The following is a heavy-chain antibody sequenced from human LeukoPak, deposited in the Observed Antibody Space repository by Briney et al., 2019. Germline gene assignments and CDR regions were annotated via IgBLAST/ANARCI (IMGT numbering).Heavy chain of an antibody. CDR2: ISSSGGII. V-gene: IGHV3-48*03. Sequence: GGSLRLSCAASGFMFSNYEMNWVRQAPGKGLEWVSYISSSGGIIHYADSMKGRVSVSRDNAKNSLYLQMNSLRAEDTAIYYCARGYCSGGTCPKHLVYWGEGTLVTVSS. D-gene: IGHD2-15*01. CDR3: ARGYCSGGTCPKHLVY. J-gene: IGHJ4*02. CDR1: GFMFSNYE.